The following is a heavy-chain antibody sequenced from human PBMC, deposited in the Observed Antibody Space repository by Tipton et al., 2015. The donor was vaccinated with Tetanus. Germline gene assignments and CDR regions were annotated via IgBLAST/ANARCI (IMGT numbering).Heavy chain of an antibody. CDR2: VYYTGST. V-gene: IGHV4-59*02. J-gene: IGHJ5*02. Sequence: TLSLTCTVSGDSVSGYYWSWIRQPPGKGLEWIGYVYYTGSTNHNPSLKSRVTISMDRSKNQISLQLTSVTAADTAVYYCARDQGGGRVARLNWFDPWGQGTLVTVSS. CDR3: ARDQGGGRVARLNWFDP. CDR1: GDSVSGYY. D-gene: IGHD3-16*01.